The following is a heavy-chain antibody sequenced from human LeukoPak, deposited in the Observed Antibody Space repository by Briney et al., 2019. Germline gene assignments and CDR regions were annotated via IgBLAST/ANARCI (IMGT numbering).Heavy chain of an antibody. J-gene: IGHJ6*02. Sequence: SETLSLTCKVSSGSIRSGDFSWSWIRQPPGKGLEWIGHIYYSGNTDYNPSPKSRPSISLDTSKNQFSLTLRSLTAEDTAVYYCARASGRYYYGLDVWGQGTTVTVSS. CDR2: IYYSGNT. D-gene: IGHD6-25*01. V-gene: IGHV4-30-4*01. CDR1: SGSIRSGDFS. CDR3: ARASGRYYYGLDV.